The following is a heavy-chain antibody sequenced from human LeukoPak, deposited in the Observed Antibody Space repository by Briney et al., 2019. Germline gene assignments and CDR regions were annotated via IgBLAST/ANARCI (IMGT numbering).Heavy chain of an antibody. V-gene: IGHV1-18*01. CDR1: GYTFTSYG. CDR3: ARVPIAAAGSLDY. Sequence: ASVKVSCKASGYTFTSYGISWVRQAPGQGLEWMGWISAYNGNTNYAQKFQGRVTMTRDTSISTAYMELSRLRSDDTAVYYCARVPIAAAGSLDYWGQGTLVTVSS. CDR2: ISAYNGNT. D-gene: IGHD6-13*01. J-gene: IGHJ4*02.